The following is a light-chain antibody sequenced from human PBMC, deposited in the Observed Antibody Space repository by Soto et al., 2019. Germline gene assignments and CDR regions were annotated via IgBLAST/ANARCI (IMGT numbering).Light chain of an antibody. CDR3: QTYDKAPWT. CDR1: RGVYTH. V-gene: IGKV1-27*01. CDR2: AAS. Sequence: DIQMTQSPSSLSASVGDRVTITCRASRGVYTHLAWYQQQPGNAPKLLIYAASTLQSGVPSRFSASGSGTDFILTISALQSEDVGTYFCQTYDKAPWTFGPGTRV. J-gene: IGKJ1*01.